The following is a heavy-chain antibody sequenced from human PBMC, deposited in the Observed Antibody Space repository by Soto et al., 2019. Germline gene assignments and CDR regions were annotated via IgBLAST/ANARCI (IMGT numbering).Heavy chain of an antibody. V-gene: IGHV3-48*02. CDR1: GFTFSGYS. J-gene: IGHJ4*02. CDR3: ARSVEGHFDY. CDR2: ITSDTKTI. Sequence: EVQLVESGGDLVQRGGSLRLSWVASGFTFSGYSMNWVRQAPGKGLEWFSYITSDTKTIKYADSVKGRFTISRDNAKNSVYLQMNSLRDEDTAVYYCARSVEGHFDYWGQGTVVTVSS. D-gene: IGHD6-19*01.